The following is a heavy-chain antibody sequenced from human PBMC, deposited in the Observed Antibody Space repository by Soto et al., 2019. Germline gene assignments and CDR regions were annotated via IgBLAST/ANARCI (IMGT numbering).Heavy chain of an antibody. CDR3: ARGHPGYCSGGSCYEPEDAFDI. D-gene: IGHD2-15*01. V-gene: IGHV1-8*01. J-gene: IGHJ3*02. Sequence: ASVKVSCKASGYTFTSYDINWVRRPPGQGLEGMGWMNPNSGNTGYAQKFQGRVTMTRNTSISTAYMELSSLRSEDTAVYYCARGHPGYCSGGSCYEPEDAFDIWGQGTMVTVSS. CDR2: MNPNSGNT. CDR1: GYTFTSYD.